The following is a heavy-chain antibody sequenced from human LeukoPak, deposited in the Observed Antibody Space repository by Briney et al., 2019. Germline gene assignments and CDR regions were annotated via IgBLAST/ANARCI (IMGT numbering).Heavy chain of an antibody. V-gene: IGHV4-34*01. CDR2: INHSGST. D-gene: IGHD3-16*02. Sequence: KPSETLSLTCAVYGGSFSGYYWSWIRQPPGKGLEWIGEINHSGSTNHNPSLKSRVTISVDTSKNQFSLKLSSVTAADTAVYYCARGRNDYVWGSYRRPQYYFDYWGQGTLVTVSS. J-gene: IGHJ4*02. CDR1: GGSFSGYY. CDR3: ARGRNDYVWGSYRRPQYYFDY.